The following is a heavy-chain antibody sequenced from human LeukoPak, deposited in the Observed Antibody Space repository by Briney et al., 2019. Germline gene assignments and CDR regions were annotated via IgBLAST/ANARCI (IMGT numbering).Heavy chain of an antibody. CDR3: AREVEYYDSSGYRPHAFDI. J-gene: IGHJ3*02. V-gene: IGHV4-39*02. Sequence: SETLSLTCTVSGGSISTTGYYWAWIRQPPGKGLQWIASIYFSGGTAYNPSLRSRVTISIDTSKNQFSLKLNSVTAADTAVYYCAREVEYYDSSGYRPHAFDIWGQGTVVTVSS. CDR1: GGSISTTGYY. CDR2: IYFSGGT. D-gene: IGHD3-22*01.